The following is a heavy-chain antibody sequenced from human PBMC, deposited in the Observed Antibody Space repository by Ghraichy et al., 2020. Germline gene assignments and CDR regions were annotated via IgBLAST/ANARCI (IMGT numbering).Heavy chain of an antibody. D-gene: IGHD3-10*01. CDR1: GGTFSSYA. J-gene: IGHJ6*02. CDR2: IIPIFGTA. Sequence: SVKVSCKASGGTFSSYAISWVRQAPGQGLEWMGGIIPIFGTANYAQKFQGRVTITADESTSTAYMELSSLRSEDTAVYYCARDKRVYYYGSGSRSYGIDGWGQGTTVTVSS. V-gene: IGHV1-69*13. CDR3: ARDKRVYYYGSGSRSYGIDG.